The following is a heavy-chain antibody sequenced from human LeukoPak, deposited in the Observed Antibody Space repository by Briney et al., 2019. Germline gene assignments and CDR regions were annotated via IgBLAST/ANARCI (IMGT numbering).Heavy chain of an antibody. CDR3: ARDLELRNALDY. J-gene: IGHJ4*02. CDR1: GFRFSSYW. Sequence: GGSLRLSCEASGFRFSSYWMSWVRQAPGKGLEWVANMKQDGSEKYYVDSVKGRFTISRDNSKITLYLQMNSLRAEDTAVYYCARDLELRNALDYWGQGTLVTVSS. D-gene: IGHD1-7*01. CDR2: MKQDGSEK. V-gene: IGHV3-7*01.